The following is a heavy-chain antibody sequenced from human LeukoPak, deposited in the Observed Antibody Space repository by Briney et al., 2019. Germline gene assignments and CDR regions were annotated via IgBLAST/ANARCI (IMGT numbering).Heavy chain of an antibody. CDR3: ARDPYSGSYGDYYYDYMDV. J-gene: IGHJ6*03. D-gene: IGHD1-26*01. Sequence: PGGSLRLSCAASGFTFSSYSMNWVRQAPGKGLEWVSSISSSSSYIYYADSVKGRFTISRDNAKNSLYLQMNSLRAEDTAVYYCARDPYSGSYGDYYYDYMDVWGKGTTVTISS. CDR1: GFTFSSYS. CDR2: ISSSSSYI. V-gene: IGHV3-21*01.